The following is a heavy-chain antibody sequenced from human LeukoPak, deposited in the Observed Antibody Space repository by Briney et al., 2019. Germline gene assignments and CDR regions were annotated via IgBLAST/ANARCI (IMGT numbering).Heavy chain of an antibody. CDR3: ARPGIAAAGPIDYYGMDV. Sequence: SETLSLTRTVSRGSISSSSYYWGWIRQPPGKWLEWLGCIYYSGSPYYNPSLKSRVTISVDTSKNQFSLKLSSVTAADTAVYYCARPGIAAAGPIDYYGMDVWGQGTTVTVSS. CDR2: IYYSGSP. J-gene: IGHJ6*02. D-gene: IGHD6-13*01. CDR1: RGSISSSSYY. V-gene: IGHV4-39*01.